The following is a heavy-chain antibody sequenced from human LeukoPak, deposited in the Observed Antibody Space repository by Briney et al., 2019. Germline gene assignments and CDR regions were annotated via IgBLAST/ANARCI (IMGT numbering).Heavy chain of an antibody. J-gene: IGHJ6*02. CDR2: ISAYNGNT. Sequence: ASVHVSCKASGYTFTRYGISWVRQAPGHGLEWMGWISAYNGNTNYAQKLQGRVTMTTDTSTSTAYMELRSLRSDDTAVYYCARDGYRSPYYYYYGMDIWGQGTTVTVSS. V-gene: IGHV1-18*01. D-gene: IGHD5-24*01. CDR3: ARDGYRSPYYYYYGMDI. CDR1: GYTFTRYG.